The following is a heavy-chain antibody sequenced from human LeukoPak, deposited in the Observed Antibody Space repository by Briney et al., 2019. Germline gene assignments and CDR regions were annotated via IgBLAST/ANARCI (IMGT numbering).Heavy chain of an antibody. V-gene: IGHV4-34*01. CDR3: ARDENGYVWGSFRA. CDR2: INHSGST. CDR1: GGSFSGYY. D-gene: IGHD3-16*02. Sequence: SETLSLTCAVYGGSFSGYYWSWIRQPPGKGLEWIGEINHSGSTNYNPSLKSRVTISVDTSKKQFSLKLSSVTAADTAVYYCARDENGYVWGSFRAWGQGTLVTVSS. J-gene: IGHJ5*02.